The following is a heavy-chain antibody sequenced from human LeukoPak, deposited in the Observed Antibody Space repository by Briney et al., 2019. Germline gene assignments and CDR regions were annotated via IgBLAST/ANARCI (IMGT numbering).Heavy chain of an antibody. CDR3: ARAVSHLGVGSAFDI. CDR2: IYYSGST. J-gene: IGHJ3*02. CDR1: GGSISSGDYY. D-gene: IGHD1-26*01. Sequence: SQTLSLTCTVSGGSISSGDYYWSWIRQPPGKGLEWIGYIYYSGSTNYNPSLKSRVTISVDTSKNQFSLKLSSVTAADTAVYYCARAVSHLGVGSAFDIWGQGTMVTVSS. V-gene: IGHV4-61*08.